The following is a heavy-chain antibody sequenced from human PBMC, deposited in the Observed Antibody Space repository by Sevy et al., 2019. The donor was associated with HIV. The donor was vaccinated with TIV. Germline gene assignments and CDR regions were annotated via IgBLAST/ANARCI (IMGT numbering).Heavy chain of an antibody. D-gene: IGHD3-16*01. CDR1: GFTFTRYA. CDR2: ISKDGTNK. CDR3: ARDPHAVPHWGSFDS. J-gene: IGHJ4*02. Sequence: GGYLRLSCEASGFTFTRYAFHWVRQAPGKGLEGVAVISKDGTNKYYIDSVKGRFTISRDNSRNTLFLQMERLRAEDPAIYFCARDPHAVPHWGSFDSWGQGTLVTVSS. V-gene: IGHV3-30*10.